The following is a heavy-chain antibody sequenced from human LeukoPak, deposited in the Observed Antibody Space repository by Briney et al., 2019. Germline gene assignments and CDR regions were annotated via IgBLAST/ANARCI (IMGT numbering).Heavy chain of an antibody. CDR1: GFTFSSYS. Sequence: GGSLRLSCAASGFTFSSYSMNWVRQAPGKGLEWVSSISSSSSYIYYADSVKGRFTISRDNAKNSLYLQMNSLRAEDTAVHYCARDIDSSGYYENWGQGTLVTVSS. CDR3: ARDIDSSGYYEN. J-gene: IGHJ4*02. V-gene: IGHV3-21*01. CDR2: ISSSSSYI. D-gene: IGHD3-22*01.